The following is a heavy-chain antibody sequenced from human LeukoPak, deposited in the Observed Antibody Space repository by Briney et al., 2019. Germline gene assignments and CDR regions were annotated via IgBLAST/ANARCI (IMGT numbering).Heavy chain of an antibody. Sequence: SETLSLTCTVSGGSISSGSYYWSWLRQPAGKGLEWIGRIYTSGSTNYNPSLKSRVTISVDTSKNQFSLKLSSVTAADTAVYYCARDRGTIFGVVTQAAFDIWGQGTMVTVSS. CDR3: ARDRGTIFGVVTQAAFDI. J-gene: IGHJ3*02. CDR2: IYTSGST. V-gene: IGHV4-61*02. CDR1: GGSISSGSYY. D-gene: IGHD3-3*01.